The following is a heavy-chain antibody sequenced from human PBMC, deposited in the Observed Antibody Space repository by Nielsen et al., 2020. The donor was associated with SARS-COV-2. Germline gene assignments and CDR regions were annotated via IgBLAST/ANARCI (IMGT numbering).Heavy chain of an antibody. CDR2: IWYDGSNK. CDR3: ARAVEDYDFWSGQYGMDV. D-gene: IGHD3-3*01. CDR1: GFTFSSYG. J-gene: IGHJ6*02. V-gene: IGHV3-33*01. Sequence: GESLKISCAAPGFTFSSYGMHWVRQAPGKGLEWVAVIWYDGSNKYYADSVKGRFTISRDNSKNTLYLQMNSLRAEDTAVYYCARAVEDYDFWSGQYGMDVWGQGTTVTVSS.